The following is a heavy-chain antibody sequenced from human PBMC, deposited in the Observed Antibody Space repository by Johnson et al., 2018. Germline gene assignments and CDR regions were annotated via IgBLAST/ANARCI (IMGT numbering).Heavy chain of an antibody. CDR2: ISRSSGAI. CDR3: ASDQMMYARTSGMDV. D-gene: IGHD2-8*01. Sequence: EVQLLETGGGLVQPGGSLRLSCAVSGFTFSSGDMNWVRQAPGKGLEWVSYISRSSGAIYYLDSVKGRFTISRDNAKNSLYLKMDSLRDEDTAVYYCASDQMMYARTSGMDVWGQGTTVTVSS. V-gene: IGHV3-48*02. CDR1: GFTFSSGD. J-gene: IGHJ6*02.